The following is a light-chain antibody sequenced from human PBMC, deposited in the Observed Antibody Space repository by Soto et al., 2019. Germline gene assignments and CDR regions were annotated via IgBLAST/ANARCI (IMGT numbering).Light chain of an antibody. CDR1: NSNIASNT. V-gene: IGLV1-44*01. J-gene: IGLJ1*01. CDR2: YNN. CDR3: AAWDDTLKRYV. Sequence: LTQPPSASETPGQTVSISCSGSNSNIASNTVNWYQHLPGTAPKLLIYYNNQRPSGVPDRFSGSKSGTSASLAISGLQSEDESDYYCAAWDDTLKRYVFGTGTKLTVL.